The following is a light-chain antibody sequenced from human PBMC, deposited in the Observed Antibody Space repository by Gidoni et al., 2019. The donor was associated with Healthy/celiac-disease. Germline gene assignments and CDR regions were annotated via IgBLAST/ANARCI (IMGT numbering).Light chain of an antibody. J-gene: IGLJ3*02. CDR3: GTWDSSLSAGGV. CDR2: DNN. V-gene: IGLV1-51*01. CDR1: SSNIGNNY. Sequence: PSVSAAPGQKVTISCSGSSSNIGNNYVSWYQQLPGTAPKLLIYDNNKRPSGIPDRFSGSKSGTSATLVITGLQPGDEADYYCGTWDSSLSAGGVFGGGTKLTVL.